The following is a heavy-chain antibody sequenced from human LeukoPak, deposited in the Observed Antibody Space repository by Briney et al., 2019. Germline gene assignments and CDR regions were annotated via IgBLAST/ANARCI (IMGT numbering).Heavy chain of an antibody. Sequence: SETLSLTCAVYGGSFSGYYWSWIRQPPGKGLEWIGEINHSGSTNYNPSLKSRVTISVDTSKNQFSLKLSSVTAADTAVYYCARGLGQAAPSDSWGQGTLVTVSS. CDR2: INHSGST. V-gene: IGHV4-34*01. CDR1: GGSFSGYY. D-gene: IGHD6-13*01. J-gene: IGHJ4*02. CDR3: ARGLGQAAPSDS.